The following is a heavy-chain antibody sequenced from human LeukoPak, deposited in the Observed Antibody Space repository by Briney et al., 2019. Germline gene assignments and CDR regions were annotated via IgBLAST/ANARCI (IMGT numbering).Heavy chain of an antibody. J-gene: IGHJ6*02. V-gene: IGHV3-53*01. CDR2: IYSGGNT. CDR3: ARGKGVPAALYYYYGMDV. Sequence: PGGSLSLSCAASGFSVSNYYMSWVRQAPGKGLEWVSVIYSGGNTYYTDSVKGRFTISRDNPKNTVFLQMGSLRGEDTAVYYCARGKGVPAALYYYYGMDVWGQGTTVTVSS. CDR1: GFSVSNYY. D-gene: IGHD2-2*01.